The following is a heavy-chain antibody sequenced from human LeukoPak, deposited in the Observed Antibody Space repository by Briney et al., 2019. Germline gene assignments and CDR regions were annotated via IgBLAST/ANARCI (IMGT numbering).Heavy chain of an antibody. J-gene: IGHJ4*02. CDR1: GFTFSSYA. CDR2: INAGDRST. D-gene: IGHD1-26*01. Sequence: GGSLRLSCAASGFTFSSYAMSWVRQAPGKGLQWVSGINAGDRSTYYADSVRGRFTISRDSSKNTLYLQMNSLRAEDTAVYYCAREGATTSFDYWGQGTLVTVSS. CDR3: AREGATTSFDY. V-gene: IGHV3-23*01.